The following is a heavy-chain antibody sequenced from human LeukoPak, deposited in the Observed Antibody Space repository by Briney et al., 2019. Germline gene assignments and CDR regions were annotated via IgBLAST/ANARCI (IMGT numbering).Heavy chain of an antibody. CDR2: VSTNGGST. Sequence: AGSLRLSCAASGLTFSNYAMHWVRQAPGKGLEFVSVVSTNGGSTSYADSVKGRFTISRDNSKNTLYLQMGGLRPEDMAVYYCATEEPSGGYGYWGQGTRVTVSS. J-gene: IGHJ4*02. D-gene: IGHD1-26*01. CDR1: GLTFSNYA. V-gene: IGHV3-64*02. CDR3: ATEEPSGGYGY.